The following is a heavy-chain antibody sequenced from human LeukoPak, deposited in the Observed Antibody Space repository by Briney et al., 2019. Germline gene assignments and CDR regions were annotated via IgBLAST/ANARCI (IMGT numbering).Heavy chain of an antibody. J-gene: IGHJ3*02. CDR3: ANWNSLLGAFDI. V-gene: IGHV4-4*09. D-gene: IGHD1-7*01. Sequence: SETLSLTCTVSGGSISSYYWSWIRQPPGKGLEWIGYIYTSGSTNYNPSLKSRVTISVDTSKNQFSLKLSSVTAADTAVYYCANWNSLLGAFDIWGQGTMVTVSS. CDR1: GGSISSYY. CDR2: IYTSGST.